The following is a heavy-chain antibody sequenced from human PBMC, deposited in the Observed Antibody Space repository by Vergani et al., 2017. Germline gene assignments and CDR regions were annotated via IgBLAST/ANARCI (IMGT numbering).Heavy chain of an antibody. Sequence: QVQLVESGGGVVQPGRSLRLSCAASGFTFSSYAMHWVRQAPGKGLEWVAVISYDGSNKYYADSVKGRFTISRDNSKNTLYLQMNSLRAEDTAVYYCAIPPVVSSGDSVPEYSFGAFDVWGQGTMVTVSS. V-gene: IGHV3-30-3*01. J-gene: IGHJ3*01. CDR2: ISYDGSNK. D-gene: IGHD2-21*02. CDR3: AIPPVVSSGDSVPEYSFGAFDV. CDR1: GFTFSSYA.